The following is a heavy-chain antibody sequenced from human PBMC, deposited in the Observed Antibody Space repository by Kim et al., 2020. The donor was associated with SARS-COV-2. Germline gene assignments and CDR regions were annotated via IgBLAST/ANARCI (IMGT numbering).Heavy chain of an antibody. D-gene: IGHD2-2*02. CDR2: VYHSGSA. J-gene: IGHJ4*02. CDR3: ARNRCSATSCYTYLDS. CDR1: GGSISSNNW. Sequence: SETLSLTCAVSGGSISSNNWWSWVRQPPTKGLEWIGEVYHSGSANYNPSLKSRVTISLDKSKNQFSLKLTSVTAGDAAIYYCARNRCSATSCYTYLDSWGQGTLVTVSS. V-gene: IGHV4-4*02.